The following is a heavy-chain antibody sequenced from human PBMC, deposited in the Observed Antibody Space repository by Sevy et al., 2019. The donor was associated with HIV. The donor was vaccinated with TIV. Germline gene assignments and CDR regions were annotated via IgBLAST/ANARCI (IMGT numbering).Heavy chain of an antibody. CDR1: GFTFSSYS. V-gene: IGHV3-48*04. D-gene: IGHD4-17*01. Sequence: GGSLRLSCAASGFTFSSYSMNWVRQAPGKGLEWISYISGSDSTIYYADSVKGRFTISRDNARNSLYLQMNSLRAEDTAVYYCARDHVKDGDLGDYYYYAFDVWGQGTTVTVSS. J-gene: IGHJ6*02. CDR3: ARDHVKDGDLGDYYYYAFDV. CDR2: ISGSDSTI.